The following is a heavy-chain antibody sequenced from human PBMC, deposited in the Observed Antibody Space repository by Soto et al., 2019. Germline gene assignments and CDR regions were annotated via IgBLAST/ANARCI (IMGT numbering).Heavy chain of an antibody. D-gene: IGHD1-20*01. CDR1: GFTFSSSS. J-gene: IGHJ6*04. CDR2: ISSSSSYI. CDR3: ARDLITGTMAV. Sequence: GGSLRLSCAASGFTFSSSSMNWVRQAPGKGLEWVSSISSSSSYIYYADSVKGRFTISRDNAKNSLYLQMNSLRAEDTAVYYCARDLITGTMAVWGKGTTVTVSS. V-gene: IGHV3-21*01.